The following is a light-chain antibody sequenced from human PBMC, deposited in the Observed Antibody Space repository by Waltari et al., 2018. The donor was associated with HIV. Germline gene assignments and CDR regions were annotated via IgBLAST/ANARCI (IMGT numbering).Light chain of an antibody. Sequence: SYALTQPPSVSVSPGQAATIPCSGDKLHDTYVCWYQQKPGRSPVLCIYQDDKRLSGIPDRFSGSNSGNTATLTISGTQTMDEADYYCQAWDSGTGVFGTGTTVTVL. CDR1: KLHDTY. CDR3: QAWDSGTGV. CDR2: QDD. V-gene: IGLV3-1*01. J-gene: IGLJ1*01.